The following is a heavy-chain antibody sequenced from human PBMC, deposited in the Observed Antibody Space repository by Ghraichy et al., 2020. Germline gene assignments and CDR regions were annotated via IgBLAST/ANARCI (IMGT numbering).Heavy chain of an antibody. CDR2: IYPGDSDT. D-gene: IGHD6-13*01. CDR1: GYSFTSYW. V-gene: IGHV5-51*01. CDR3: ARHALPRLGSSWYDWGFHPTESNWFDP. Sequence: GESLNISCKGSGYSFTSYWIGWVRQMPGKGLEWMGIIYPGDSDTRYSPSFQGQVTISADKSISTAYLQWSSLKASDTAMYYCARHALPRLGSSWYDWGFHPTESNWFDPWGQGTLVTVSS. J-gene: IGHJ5*02.